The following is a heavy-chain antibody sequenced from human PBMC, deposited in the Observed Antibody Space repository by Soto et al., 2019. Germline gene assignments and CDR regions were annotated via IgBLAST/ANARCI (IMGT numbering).Heavy chain of an antibody. Sequence: PSETLSLTCTISGDSIDNYYWSWIRQPPGKGLEWIGHIYYTGSTNYNPSLKSRVTISVDTSKNQFSLRLSSVSAADTAVYYCARRKIAFDYWGQGTLVTVSS. CDR1: GDSIDNYY. CDR2: IYYTGST. CDR3: ARRKIAFDY. J-gene: IGHJ4*02. V-gene: IGHV4-59*08.